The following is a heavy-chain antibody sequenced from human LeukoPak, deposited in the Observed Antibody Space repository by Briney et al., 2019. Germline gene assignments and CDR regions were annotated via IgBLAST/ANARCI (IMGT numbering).Heavy chain of an antibody. CDR2: ISGSGGST. CDR1: GFTSSSYE. Sequence: PGGSLRLSCAASGFTSSSYEMNSVRPAPGEGLEWVSAISGSGGSTYYADSVKGRFTIYRDNSNNTRYLQMNSLRAEDTAVYYCAKGVIYYDSSGYLRMAPHDAFDIWGQGTMVTVSS. CDR3: AKGVIYYDSSGYLRMAPHDAFDI. J-gene: IGHJ3*02. D-gene: IGHD3-22*01. V-gene: IGHV3-23*01.